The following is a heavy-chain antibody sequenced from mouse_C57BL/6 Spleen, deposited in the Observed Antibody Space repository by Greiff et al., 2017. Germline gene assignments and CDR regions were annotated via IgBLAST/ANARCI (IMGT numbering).Heavy chain of an antibody. Sequence: EVQLQQSGPELVKPGASVKISCKASGYTFTDYYMNWVKQSHGKSLEWIGDINPNNGGTSYNQKFKGKATLTVDKSSSTAYMELRSLTSEDSAVYYCARVLYYAMDYWGQGTSVTVSS. CDR3: ARVLYYAMDY. CDR1: GYTFTDYY. CDR2: INPNNGGT. V-gene: IGHV1-26*01. J-gene: IGHJ4*01.